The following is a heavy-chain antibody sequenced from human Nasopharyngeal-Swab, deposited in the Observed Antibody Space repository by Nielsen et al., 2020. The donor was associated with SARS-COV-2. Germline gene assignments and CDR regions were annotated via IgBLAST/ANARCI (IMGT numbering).Heavy chain of an antibody. CDR2: INPSGGST. CDR3: AREAHYYGSGSYPYYYMDV. Sequence: WVRQAPGQGLEWMGIINPSGGSTSYAQKFQGRVTITRDTSASTAYMELSSLRSEDTAVYYCAREAHYYGSGSYPYYYMDVWGKGTTVTVSS. D-gene: IGHD3-10*01. V-gene: IGHV1-46*01. J-gene: IGHJ6*03.